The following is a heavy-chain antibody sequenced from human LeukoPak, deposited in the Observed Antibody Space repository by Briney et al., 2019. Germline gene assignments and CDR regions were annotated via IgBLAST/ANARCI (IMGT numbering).Heavy chain of an antibody. CDR2: IIPIFGTA. Sequence: GSSVKVSCKASGGTFSSYAISWVRQAPGQGLEWVGGIIPIFGTANYAQKVQRGVTITTAESTSTAYMELSSLISEDTAVYYCAVRGETTIAARPGYYYYYMDVWGKGTTVTVSS. D-gene: IGHD6-6*01. J-gene: IGHJ6*03. CDR1: GGTFSSYA. CDR3: AVRGETTIAARPGYYYYYMDV. V-gene: IGHV1-69*05.